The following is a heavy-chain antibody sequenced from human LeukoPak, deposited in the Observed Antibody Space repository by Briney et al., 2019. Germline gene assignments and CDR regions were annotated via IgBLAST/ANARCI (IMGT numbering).Heavy chain of an antibody. CDR3: AKGSGSSPFDP. CDR2: IYYTGST. D-gene: IGHD3-10*01. CDR1: GGSISSSGYY. V-gene: IGHV4-39*01. J-gene: IGHJ5*02. Sequence: SETLSLTCTVSGGSISSSGYYWGWIRQPPGRGLEWIVSIYYTGSTYYNPSLKSRVTISADTSKNQFSPRLSSVTAADTAVYYCAKGSGSSPFDPWGQGTLVTVSS.